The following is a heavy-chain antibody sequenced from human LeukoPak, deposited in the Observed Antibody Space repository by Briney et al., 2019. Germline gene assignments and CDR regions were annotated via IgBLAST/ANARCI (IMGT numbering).Heavy chain of an antibody. J-gene: IGHJ4*02. D-gene: IGHD2-21*01. CDR2: IQNDASTE. CDR3: ARELSQIVWGGLDY. Sequence: PEGSLRLSCAASGFIFGDYNMNWVRQAPGKGLGWVAVIQNDASTENFADSVKGRFTISRDNSKNTVFLQMNSLRVEDTAVYYCARELSQIVWGGLDYGGQGTLVSVSS. V-gene: IGHV3-30*03. CDR1: GFIFGDYN.